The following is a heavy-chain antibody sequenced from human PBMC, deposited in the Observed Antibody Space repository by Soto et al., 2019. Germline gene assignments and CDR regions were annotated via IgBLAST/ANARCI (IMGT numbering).Heavy chain of an antibody. V-gene: IGHV3-74*01. D-gene: IGHD6-13*01. J-gene: IGHJ4*02. Sequence: PGGSLRLSCAASGFTFSRFWMHWVRQAPGKGLVWVSRINTDGSSTTYADSVKGRFTISRDNAKNTLYLQMDSLRAEDTGVYYCTRDPGAYSSTWSFYFDSWGQGNLVTVYS. CDR3: TRDPGAYSSTWSFYFDS. CDR2: INTDGSST. CDR1: GFTFSRFW.